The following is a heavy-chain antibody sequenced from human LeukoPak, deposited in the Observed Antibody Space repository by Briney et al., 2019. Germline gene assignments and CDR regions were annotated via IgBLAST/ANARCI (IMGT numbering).Heavy chain of an antibody. D-gene: IGHD2-21*02. Sequence: TSETLSLTCAVYGGSFSPYYWSWIRQPPGKGLEWIGEINHSGSTNYSPSLKSRVTISVDTSKNQFSLRLSSVTAADTAVYYCARGGFYCGGDCYVDYWGQGTLVTVSS. CDR3: ARGGFYCGGDCYVDY. V-gene: IGHV4-34*01. CDR2: INHSGST. J-gene: IGHJ4*02. CDR1: GGSFSPYY.